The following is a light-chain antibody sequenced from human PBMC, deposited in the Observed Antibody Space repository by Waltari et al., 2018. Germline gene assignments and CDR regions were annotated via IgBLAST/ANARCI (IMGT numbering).Light chain of an antibody. CDR3: QLRTGWPMT. Sequence: EVVLTQSPATLSLSPGERATLSCRASQRVSNSLAWYRQKPGQAPSLLIYYASTRAAGIPVRFSGSGSGTDFTLTISSLEPEDFAVYYCQLRTGWPMTFGQGTRLEIK. J-gene: IGKJ5*01. CDR2: YAS. CDR1: QRVSNS. V-gene: IGKV3-11*01.